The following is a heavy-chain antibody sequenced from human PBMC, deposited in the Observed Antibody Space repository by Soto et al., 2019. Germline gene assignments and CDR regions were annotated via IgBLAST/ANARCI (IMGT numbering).Heavy chain of an antibody. J-gene: IGHJ4*02. CDR1: GYTFTSYG. D-gene: IGHD3-3*01. Sequence: ASVKVSCKASGYTFTSYGITWVRRAPGEGLEWLGWISAHNGLTKYAVKVQDRVTMTTDTSTNTAYTELRGLTSDDTALYFCARDHDLMIIPSHPSDFWGQGTLVTVSS. CDR2: ISAHNGLT. V-gene: IGHV1-18*01. CDR3: ARDHDLMIIPSHPSDF.